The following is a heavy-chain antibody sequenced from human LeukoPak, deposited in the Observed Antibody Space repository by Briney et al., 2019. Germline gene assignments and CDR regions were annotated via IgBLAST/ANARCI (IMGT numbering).Heavy chain of an antibody. CDR3: ARASCGYSCLY. D-gene: IGHD5-18*01. Sequence: SQTLSLTCAVSGGSISSGGYSWSWIRQPPGKGLEWIGYIYHSGSTYYNPSLKSRVTISVDKSKNQFSLKLSSVTAADTAVYYCARASCGYSCLYWGQGTLVTVSS. CDR1: GGSISSGGYS. V-gene: IGHV4-30-2*01. CDR2: IYHSGST. J-gene: IGHJ4*02.